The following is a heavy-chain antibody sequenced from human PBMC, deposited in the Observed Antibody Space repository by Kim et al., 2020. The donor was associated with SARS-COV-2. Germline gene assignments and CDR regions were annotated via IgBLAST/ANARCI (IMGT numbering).Heavy chain of an antibody. D-gene: IGHD5-12*01. V-gene: IGHV4-61*02. Sequence: SETLSLTCAVSGDSITTGSHYWTWIRQPAGKGLEWIGRISSTGRINYNPSLKSRATIVLDASMNQFSLKLSSVTTADTALYYCAREYRGYSGSDTVYYFGYWGHGSLVTVSS. CDR1: GDSITTGSHY. J-gene: IGHJ4*01. CDR2: ISSTGRI. CDR3: AREYRGYSGSDTVYYFGY.